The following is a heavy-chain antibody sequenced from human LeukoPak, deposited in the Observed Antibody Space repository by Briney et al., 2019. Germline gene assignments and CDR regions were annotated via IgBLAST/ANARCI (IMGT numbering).Heavy chain of an antibody. CDR3: ATTTSIAYVGDVIAI. D-gene: IGHD1-7*01. CDR1: GFTFSSYW. V-gene: IGHV3-74*03. J-gene: IGHJ3*02. Sequence: GGSLRLSCAASGFTFSSYWMHWVRQAPGKGLVWVSRINSGSSTQYAASVKGRFTTSRDNGKYTLYLQMTSIRVENTVLYYCATTTSIAYVGDVIAIWSQATMVTVSS. CDR2: INSGSST.